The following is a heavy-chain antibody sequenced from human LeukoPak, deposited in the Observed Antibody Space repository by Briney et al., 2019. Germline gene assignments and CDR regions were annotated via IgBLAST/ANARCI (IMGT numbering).Heavy chain of an antibody. D-gene: IGHD3-22*01. CDR2: INPNSGGT. V-gene: IGHV1-2*02. CDR3: ARVDSSGYYNNDAFDI. J-gene: IGHJ3*02. Sequence: ASVKVSCKASGYTFTGYYMHWVRQAPGQGLEWMGWINPNSGGTNYAQKFQGRVTMTRDTSISTAYMELSRLRSDDTAVYYCARVDSSGYYNNDAFDIWGQGTMVTVSS. CDR1: GYTFTGYY.